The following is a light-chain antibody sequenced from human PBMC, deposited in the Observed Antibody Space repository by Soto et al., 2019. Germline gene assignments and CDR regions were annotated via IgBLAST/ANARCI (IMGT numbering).Light chain of an antibody. Sequence: QSALTQPASVSGSPGQSIAISCTGTSSDVGGYNYVSWYQQHPGKAPKLMIYDVSYRPSGVSNRFSDSKSGNTASLTISGLQAEDEADYYCSSYTTNTTLIFGGGTKVTVL. V-gene: IGLV2-14*03. CDR2: DVS. CDR1: SSDVGGYNY. J-gene: IGLJ2*01. CDR3: SSYTTNTTLI.